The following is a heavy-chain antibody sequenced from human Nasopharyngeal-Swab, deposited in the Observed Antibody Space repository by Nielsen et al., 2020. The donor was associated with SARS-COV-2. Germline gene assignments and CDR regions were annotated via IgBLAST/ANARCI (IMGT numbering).Heavy chain of an antibody. CDR2: INPNSGGT. V-gene: IGHV1-2*06. J-gene: IGHJ5*02. D-gene: IGHD2-2*01. CDR1: GYTFTGYY. CDR3: ARDPRYCSSTSRYPPLSSGFDP. Sequence: ASVKVSCKASGYTFTGYYMHWVRQAPGQGLEWMGRINPNSGGTNYAQKFQGRVTMTRDTSISTAYMELSRLRSDDTAVYYCARDPRYCSSTSRYPPLSSGFDPWGQGTLVTVSS.